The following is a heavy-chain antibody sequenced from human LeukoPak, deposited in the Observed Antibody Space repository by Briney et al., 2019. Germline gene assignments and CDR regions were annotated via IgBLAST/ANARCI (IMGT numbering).Heavy chain of an antibody. CDR2: IYTSGST. V-gene: IGHV4-61*02. CDR3: ARGGRNSSWYLSFWLDP. CDR1: GGSISSGSYY. J-gene: IGHJ5*02. D-gene: IGHD6-13*01. Sequence: SETLSPTCTVSGGSISSGSYYWSWIRQPAGKGLEWIGRIYTSGSTNYNPSLKSRVTISLDTSKNQFSLKLSSVTAADTAVYYCARGGRNSSWYLSFWLDPWGQGTLVTVSS.